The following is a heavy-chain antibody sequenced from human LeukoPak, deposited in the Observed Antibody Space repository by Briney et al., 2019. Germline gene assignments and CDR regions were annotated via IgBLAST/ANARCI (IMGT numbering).Heavy chain of an antibody. CDR3: ARDLGYCSGGSCYPRGFDY. CDR1: GFTVSSYY. D-gene: IGHD2-15*01. Sequence: PGGSLRLSCAASGFTVSSYYMSWVRRAPGKGLEWVAVIWYDGSNKYYADSVKGRFTISKDNSKNTLYLQMNSLRAEDTAVYYCARDLGYCSGGSCYPRGFDYWGQGTLVTVSS. V-gene: IGHV3-33*08. CDR2: IWYDGSNK. J-gene: IGHJ4*02.